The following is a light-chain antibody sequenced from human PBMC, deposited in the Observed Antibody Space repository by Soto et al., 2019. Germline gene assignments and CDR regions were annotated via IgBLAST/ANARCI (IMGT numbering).Light chain of an antibody. V-gene: IGKV3-20*01. CDR2: GAF. J-gene: IGKJ1*01. CDR1: QSVSTIS. Sequence: WTQSPATLSLSRGERATLAFRSSQSVSTISLARYQQKPGQALRLLIYGAFNRATGIPDRFSGSGSGTDFTLTIRRLEPEDFAVYYCQQYGSSGTFGQGTKVDIK. CDR3: QQYGSSGT.